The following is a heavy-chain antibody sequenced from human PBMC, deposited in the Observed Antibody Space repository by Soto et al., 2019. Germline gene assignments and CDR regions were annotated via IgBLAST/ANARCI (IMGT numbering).Heavy chain of an antibody. J-gene: IGHJ4*02. CDR1: GFSCSSYG. CDR3: RYFDGSGGRDY. CDR2: IWYDGSNT. D-gene: IGHD3-22*01. Sequence: GGSLRLSCAASGFSCSSYGVHWVRQAPGKGLDWVAVIWYDGSNTYYVDSVKGRFTISRDNAKNSLYLQMNSLRAEDTAVYYCRYFDGSGGRDYWGQGTLVTVSS. V-gene: IGHV3-33*03.